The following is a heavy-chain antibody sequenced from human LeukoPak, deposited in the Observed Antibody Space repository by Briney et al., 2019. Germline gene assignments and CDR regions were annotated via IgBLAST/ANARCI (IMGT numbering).Heavy chain of an antibody. Sequence: PGGSLRLSCAASGITFSSYAMSWVRQAPGKGLEWVSAISGSGGSTYYADSVKGRFTISRDNSKNTLYLQMNSLRAEDTAVYYCAKTGLRFLEWDYWGQGTLVTVSS. CDR3: AKTGLRFLEWDY. CDR2: ISGSGGST. D-gene: IGHD3-3*01. J-gene: IGHJ4*02. V-gene: IGHV3-23*01. CDR1: GITFSSYA.